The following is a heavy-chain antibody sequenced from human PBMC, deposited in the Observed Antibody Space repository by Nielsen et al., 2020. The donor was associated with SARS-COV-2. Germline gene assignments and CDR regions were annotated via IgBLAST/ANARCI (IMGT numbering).Heavy chain of an antibody. CDR3: ARDGDVSDGMAAYHYGMDV. J-gene: IGHJ6*02. V-gene: IGHV1-3*01. CDR2: INAGNGNT. CDR1: GYTFTSYA. D-gene: IGHD5-24*01. Sequence: ASVKVSCKASGYTFTSYAMHWVRQAPGQRLEWMGWINAGNGNTKYSQKFQGRVTITRDTSASTAYMELRSLRSDDTAVYYCARDGDVSDGMAAYHYGMDVWGQGTTVTVSS.